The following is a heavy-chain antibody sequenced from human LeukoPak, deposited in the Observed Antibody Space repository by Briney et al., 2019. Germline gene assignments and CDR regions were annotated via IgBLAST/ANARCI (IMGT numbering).Heavy chain of an antibody. J-gene: IGHJ4*02. CDR3: ARGRRRDGYNFAY. CDR1: GGSISSSGYY. CDR2: IYYSGST. D-gene: IGHD5-24*01. V-gene: IGHV4-61*08. Sequence: SETLSLTCTVSGGSISSSGYYWGWIRQPPGKGLEWIGYIYYSGSTNYNPSLKSRVTISVDTSKNQFSLKLSSVTAADTAVYYCARGRRRDGYNFAYWGQGTLVTVSS.